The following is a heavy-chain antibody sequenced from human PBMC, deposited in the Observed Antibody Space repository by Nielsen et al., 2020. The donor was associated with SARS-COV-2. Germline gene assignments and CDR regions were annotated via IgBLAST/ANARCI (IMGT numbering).Heavy chain of an antibody. CDR1: GGSFSGYY. Sequence: SETLSLTCAVYGGSFSGYYWGWIRQPPGKGLEWIGSIYYSGSTYYNPSLKSRVTISVDTSKNQFSLKLSSVTAADTAVYYCARYFGTYYYDSSGYDAFDIWGQGTMVTVSS. CDR3: ARYFGTYYYDSSGYDAFDI. CDR2: IYYSGST. V-gene: IGHV4-39*01. J-gene: IGHJ3*02. D-gene: IGHD3-22*01.